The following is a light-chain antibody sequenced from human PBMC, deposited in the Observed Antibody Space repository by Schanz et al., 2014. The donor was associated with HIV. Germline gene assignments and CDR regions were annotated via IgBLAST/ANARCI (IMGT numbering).Light chain of an antibody. Sequence: EIVLTQSPGTLSLSPGERATLSCRASQSVSSSYLAWYQQKPGQAPRLLIYGASSRATDIPGRVSGSGSGTVFTLTISRLEPEDFAVYFCQYFGNSGGTFGGGTKVEMK. CDR2: GAS. V-gene: IGKV3-20*01. CDR1: QSVSSSY. J-gene: IGKJ4*01. CDR3: QYFGNSGGT.